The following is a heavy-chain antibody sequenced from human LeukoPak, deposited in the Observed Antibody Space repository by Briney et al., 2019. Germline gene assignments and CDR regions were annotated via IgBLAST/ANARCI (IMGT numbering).Heavy chain of an antibody. CDR3: AREVKSSSWYGDY. D-gene: IGHD6-13*01. V-gene: IGHV3-74*01. CDR1: GFTFSSYW. Sequence: PGGSLRLSCAASGFTFSSYWMHWVRQAPGKGLVWVSRINSDGSSTSHADSVKGRFTISRDNAKNTLYLQMNSLRAEDTAVYYCAREVKSSSWYGDYWGQGTLVTVSS. CDR2: INSDGSST. J-gene: IGHJ4*02.